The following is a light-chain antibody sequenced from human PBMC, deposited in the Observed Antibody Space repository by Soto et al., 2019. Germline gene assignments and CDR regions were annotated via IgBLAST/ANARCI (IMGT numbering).Light chain of an antibody. V-gene: IGKV3-11*01. J-gene: IGKJ5*01. CDR1: QNVANH. Sequence: EIVLTQSPGTRSLSPGERATLSCMASQNVANHLDWYQQKPGQAPRLLIYGASSRATGIPDRFSGSGSGTAFTLTISSLQPEDFATYYCQKLNSYPITFSQGTRLEIK. CDR2: GAS. CDR3: QKLNSYPIT.